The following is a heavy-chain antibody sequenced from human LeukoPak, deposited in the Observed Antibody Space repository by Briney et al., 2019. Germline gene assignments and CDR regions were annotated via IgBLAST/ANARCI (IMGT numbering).Heavy chain of an antibody. CDR1: GFSFSNHA. Sequence: TGGTLRLSCAASGFSFSNHAMHWVRQAPGKGLEWVAVVWFDGSNKYYADSVKGRFTISRDNSRDTLYLQVNSLRAEDTAVYYCESDKEHSGSSTFDYWGQGTLVTVSS. CDR2: VWFDGSNK. J-gene: IGHJ4*02. D-gene: IGHD6-6*01. CDR3: ESDKEHSGSSTFDY. V-gene: IGHV3-33*01.